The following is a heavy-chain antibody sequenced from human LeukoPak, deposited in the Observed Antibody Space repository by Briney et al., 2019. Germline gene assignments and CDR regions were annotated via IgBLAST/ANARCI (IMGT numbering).Heavy chain of an antibody. D-gene: IGHD6-13*01. V-gene: IGHV1-69*13. CDR2: IIPIFGTA. CDR3: ARVGYSSSWGNY. CDR1: GGTFSSYA. J-gene: IGHJ4*02. Sequence: SVKVSCKASGGTFSSYAISWVRQAPGQGLEWMGGIIPIFGTANYAQKFQGRVTITADESTSTAYMELSSLRSEDTAVYYCARVGYSSSWGNYWGQGTLVTVSS.